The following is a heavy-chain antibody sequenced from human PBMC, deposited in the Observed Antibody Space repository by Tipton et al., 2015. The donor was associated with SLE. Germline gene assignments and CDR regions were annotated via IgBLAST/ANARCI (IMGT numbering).Heavy chain of an antibody. CDR3: ARRSVGADY. J-gene: IGHJ4*02. CDR1: GGSISSSSYY. CDR2: IYTSGST. V-gene: IGHV4-61*05. D-gene: IGHD1-26*01. Sequence: TLSLTCTVSGGSISSSSYYWGWIRQPPGKGLEWIGYIYTSGSTNYNPSLKSRVTISVDTSKNQFSLKLSSVTAADTAVYYCARRSVGADYWGQGTLVTVSS.